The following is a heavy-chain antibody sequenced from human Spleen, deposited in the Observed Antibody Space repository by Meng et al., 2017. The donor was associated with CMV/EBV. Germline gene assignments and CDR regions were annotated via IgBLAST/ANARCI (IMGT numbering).Heavy chain of an antibody. D-gene: IGHD3-22*01. Sequence: GGSLRLSCAASGFTFSSYAMHWVRQAPGKGPEWVAVISYDGSNKYYADSVKGRFTISRDNSKNTLYLQMNSLRAEDTAVYYCARDDYDSSGYVDYWGQGTLVTVSS. CDR3: ARDDYDSSGYVDY. CDR2: ISYDGSNK. J-gene: IGHJ4*02. CDR1: GFTFSSYA. V-gene: IGHV3-30-3*01.